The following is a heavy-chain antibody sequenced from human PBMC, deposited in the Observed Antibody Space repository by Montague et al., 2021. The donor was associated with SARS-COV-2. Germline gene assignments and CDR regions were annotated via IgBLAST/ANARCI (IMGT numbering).Heavy chain of an antibody. CDR2: IYSNDEK. D-gene: IGHD3-9*01. CDR3: AHLIRYYDIFTGIPFDY. J-gene: IGHJ4*02. Sequence: PALGKPTQTLTLTCTFSGFSLSTPNVGVGWIRQPPGKALEWVAVIYSNDEKRYSPSLRNRLTITKDTAKNQVVLSSTYVDPVDTATYYCAHLIRYYDIFTGIPFDYWGQGSQVTVSS. CDR1: GFSLSTPNVG. V-gene: IGHV2-5*01.